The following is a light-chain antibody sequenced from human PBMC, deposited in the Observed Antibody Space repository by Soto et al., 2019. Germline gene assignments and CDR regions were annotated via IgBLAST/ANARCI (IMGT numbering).Light chain of an antibody. CDR3: QQYGSSPPT. J-gene: IGKJ1*01. V-gene: IGKV3-20*01. Sequence: EIVLTQSPATLSLSPGERATLSCRASQSVSSSYSAWYQQKPGQAARLLIYGASSRATGIPDRFSGSGSGTDFTLTISRLEPEDFAVYYCQQYGSSPPTFGEGTKVDIK. CDR1: QSVSSSY. CDR2: GAS.